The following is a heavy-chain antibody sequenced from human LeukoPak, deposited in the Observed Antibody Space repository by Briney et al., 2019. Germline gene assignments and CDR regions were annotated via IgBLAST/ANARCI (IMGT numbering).Heavy chain of an antibody. V-gene: IGHV3-7*01. D-gene: IGHD3-22*01. Sequence: GGSLRLSCAASGFTFTTYWMSWVRQAPGKGLEWVANIKDDGAETYYAGSVKGRFTISRDNTKNLLYLQMNSLRAEDTAVYYCGRDPYYDSLDYWGQGTLVTVSS. CDR2: IKDDGAET. J-gene: IGHJ4*02. CDR1: GFTFTTYW. CDR3: GRDPYYDSLDY.